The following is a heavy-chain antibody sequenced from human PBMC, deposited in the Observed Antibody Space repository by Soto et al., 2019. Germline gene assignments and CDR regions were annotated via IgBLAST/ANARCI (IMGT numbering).Heavy chain of an antibody. CDR2: INHSGST. CDR1: GGSFSGYY. V-gene: IGHV4-34*01. J-gene: IGHJ2*01. CDR3: ARGQKDIVVVVAATAGWYFDL. Sequence: QVQLQQWGAELLKPSETLSLTCAVYGGSFSGYYWSWIRQPPGKGLEWIGEINHSGSTNYNPSLKSRVTISVDTSKNQFSLKLSSVTAADTAVYYCARGQKDIVVVVAATAGWYFDLWGRGTLVTVSS. D-gene: IGHD2-15*01.